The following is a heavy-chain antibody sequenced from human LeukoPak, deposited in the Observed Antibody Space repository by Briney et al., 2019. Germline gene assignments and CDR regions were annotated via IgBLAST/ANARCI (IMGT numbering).Heavy chain of an antibody. CDR1: GFTFRNFA. D-gene: IGHD3-3*01. CDR2: VTGDSGTT. J-gene: IGHJ3*01. V-gene: IGHV3-23*01. CDR3: AKGWSGYFRSPFDL. Sequence: QTGGSLRLSCAASGFTFRNFAMNWVRQAPGKGLEWVSVVTGDSGTTHYADSVKGRFTISRGNSKNTVYLQMNSLRAEDTAIYYCAKGWSGYFRSPFDLWGRGTMVTVSS.